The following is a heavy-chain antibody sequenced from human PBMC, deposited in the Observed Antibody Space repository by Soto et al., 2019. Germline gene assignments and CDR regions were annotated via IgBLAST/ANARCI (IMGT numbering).Heavy chain of an antibody. CDR2: IWYDGSNK. V-gene: IGHV3-33*01. J-gene: IGHJ4*02. Sequence: GGSLRLSCAASGFTFSTYGMHWVRQAPGKGLEWVALIWYDGSNKYYADSVKGRFTISRDNSKNTLYLQMNSLRAEDTAVYYCARGPYDYVWGSNPPHFDYWGQGTLVTVSS. CDR3: ARGPYDYVWGSNPPHFDY. D-gene: IGHD3-16*02. CDR1: GFTFSTYG.